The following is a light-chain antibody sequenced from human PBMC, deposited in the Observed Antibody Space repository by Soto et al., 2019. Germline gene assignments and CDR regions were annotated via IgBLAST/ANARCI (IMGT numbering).Light chain of an antibody. CDR1: QSISSSY. J-gene: IGKJ3*01. CDR3: QQYGSSPFT. CDR2: GAS. V-gene: IGKV3-20*01. Sequence: EIVLTQSPGTLSLSPGERATLSCRASQSISSSYLAWYQQKPGQAPRLLIYGASSRATGIPDRFSGRGSATDFTLTISRLEPEDFVVYYCQQYGSSPFTFGPGTKVDIK.